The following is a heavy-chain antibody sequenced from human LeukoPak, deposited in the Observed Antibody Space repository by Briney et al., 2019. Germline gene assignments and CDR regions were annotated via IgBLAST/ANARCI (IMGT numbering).Heavy chain of an antibody. CDR3: ARYEVLMGTWFDP. V-gene: IGHV4-59*11. Sequence: SETLSLTCTVSGGSFSSHYWTWIRQPPGKGLEWIGYISYSGSTNYNPSLKSRVTIPVDTSKTQFSLRLSSVTAADTAVYYCARYEVLMGTWFDPWGPGTLATVSS. CDR1: GGSFSSHY. J-gene: IGHJ5*02. CDR2: ISYSGST. D-gene: IGHD1-1*01.